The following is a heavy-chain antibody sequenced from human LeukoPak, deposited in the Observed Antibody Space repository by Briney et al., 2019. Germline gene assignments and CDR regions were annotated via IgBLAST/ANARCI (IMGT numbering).Heavy chain of an antibody. V-gene: IGHV3-9*01. D-gene: IGHD6-13*01. CDR2: INWNSVSI. Sequence: PGRSLRLSCAASGFTFDDYAMHWVRQAPGKGLEWVSGINWNSVSIGYADSVKGRFTISRDNAKNSLYLQMNSLRAEDTALYYCAKDIRVAAAGTVSSTFDIWGQGTMVTVSS. CDR3: AKDIRVAAAGTVSSTFDI. CDR1: GFTFDDYA. J-gene: IGHJ3*02.